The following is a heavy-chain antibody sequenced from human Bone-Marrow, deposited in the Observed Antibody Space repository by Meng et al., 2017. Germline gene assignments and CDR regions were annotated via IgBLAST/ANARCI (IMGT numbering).Heavy chain of an antibody. V-gene: IGHV1-69*13. CDR2: IIPIFGTA. J-gene: IGHJ6*02. D-gene: IGHD3-22*01. CDR1: GGTFSSYA. Sequence: SVKVSCKASGGTFSSYAISWVRQAPGQGLEWMGGIIPIFGTANCAQKFQGRVTITADESTSTAYMELSSLRSEDTAVYYCASLLRQTYDSSGYYYYDYYYYGMDVWGQGTTVTVSS. CDR3: ASLLRQTYDSSGYYYYDYYYYGMDV.